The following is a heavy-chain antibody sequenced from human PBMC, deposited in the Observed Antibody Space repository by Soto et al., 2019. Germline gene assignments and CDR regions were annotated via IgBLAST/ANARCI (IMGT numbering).Heavy chain of an antibody. D-gene: IGHD2-2*01. J-gene: IGHJ5*02. CDR1: GFTFSSYA. CDR2: ISGNGGSI. V-gene: IGHV3-23*01. CDR3: AKDAGYCTSTSCLYNWFDP. Sequence: PGGSLRLSCAASGFTFSSYAMSWVRQAPGKGLEWVSAISGNGGSIYYADSVKGRFTVSRDNSKSTLYLQMNSLRIEDTALYYCAKDAGYCTSTSCLYNWFDPWGQGTLVTVSS.